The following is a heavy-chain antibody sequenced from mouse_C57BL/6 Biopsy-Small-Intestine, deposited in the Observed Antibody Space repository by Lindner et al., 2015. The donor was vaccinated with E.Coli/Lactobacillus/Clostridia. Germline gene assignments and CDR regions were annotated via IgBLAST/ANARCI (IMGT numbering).Heavy chain of an antibody. CDR2: IDPGDDET. CDR1: GFNIKDYY. J-gene: IGHJ2*02. Sequence: VQLQESGAELVKPGASVKLSCTASGFNIKDYYMHWVKQRTEQGLEWIGGIDPGDDETKYAPKFQGKATITADTSSNTAYLQLSSLTSEDTAVYYCAPFSDYWGQGTSLTVSS. V-gene: IGHV14-2*01. CDR3: APFSDY.